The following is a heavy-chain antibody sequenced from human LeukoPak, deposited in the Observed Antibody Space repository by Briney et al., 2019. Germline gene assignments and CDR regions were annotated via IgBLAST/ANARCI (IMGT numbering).Heavy chain of an antibody. Sequence: GGSLRLSCAASGFTLSSYSMNWVRQAPGKGLEWVSSISSSSSYIYYADSVKGRFTISRDNAKNSLYLQMNSLRAEDTAVYYCASGKRYSGSSSLDYWGQGTLVTVSS. D-gene: IGHD1-26*01. CDR1: GFTLSSYS. V-gene: IGHV3-21*01. J-gene: IGHJ4*02. CDR3: ASGKRYSGSSSLDY. CDR2: ISSSSSYI.